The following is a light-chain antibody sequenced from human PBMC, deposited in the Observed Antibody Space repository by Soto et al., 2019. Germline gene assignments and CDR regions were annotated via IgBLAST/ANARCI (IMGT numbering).Light chain of an antibody. J-gene: IGLJ1*01. CDR3: ASYTTSSTDV. Sequence: QSVLTQPASVSGSPGQSIAISCTGTSSDVGGYSYVSWYQQQPGKAPKLVISDVSNRPSGVSDRFSGSKSGNTASLPISGLQTEDEADYYCASYTTSSTDVFGTGTKVTVL. CDR2: DVS. V-gene: IGLV2-14*01. CDR1: SSDVGGYSY.